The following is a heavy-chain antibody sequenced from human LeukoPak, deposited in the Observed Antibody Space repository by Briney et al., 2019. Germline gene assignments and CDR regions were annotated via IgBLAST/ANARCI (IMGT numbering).Heavy chain of an antibody. Sequence: GGSLRLSCAASGFTFSDYYMSWIRQAPGKGLEWVAYISSSGTTIYYADSVKGRFTISRDNAKNSLYLQMNSLRAEDTAVYYCARETYYYDTTYYYIKYFDYWGQGTLVTVSS. CDR2: ISSSGTTI. CDR1: GFTFSDYY. J-gene: IGHJ4*02. CDR3: ARETYYYDTTYYYIKYFDY. D-gene: IGHD3-22*01. V-gene: IGHV3-11*01.